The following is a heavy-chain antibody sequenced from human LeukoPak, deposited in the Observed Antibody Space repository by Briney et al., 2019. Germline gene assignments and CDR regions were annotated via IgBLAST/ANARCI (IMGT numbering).Heavy chain of an antibody. D-gene: IGHD2-2*01. J-gene: IGHJ3*02. Sequence: SETLSLTCTVSGYSISSGYYWGWIRQPPGKGLEWIGSIYHSGSTYYIPSLKSRVTISVDTSKNQLSLKLSSVTAADTAVYYCARDPAAGYCSSTSCPNPVAFDIWGQGTMVTVSS. CDR2: IYHSGST. V-gene: IGHV4-38-2*02. CDR3: ARDPAAGYCSSTSCPNPVAFDI. CDR1: GYSISSGYY.